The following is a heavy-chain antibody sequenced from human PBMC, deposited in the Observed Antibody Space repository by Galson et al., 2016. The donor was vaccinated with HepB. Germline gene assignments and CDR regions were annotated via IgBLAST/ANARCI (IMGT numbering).Heavy chain of an antibody. CDR1: GFTFSNYA. Sequence: SLRLSCAASGFTFSNYAMNWVRQAPGKGLEWVAAISGSGGRTSYEDSVRGRFTISRDNSENTLFLRMNSVGVEDTAVYFCAKSGFFGELDKWGQGTGVVVSS. J-gene: IGHJ4*02. CDR2: ISGSGGRT. V-gene: IGHV3-23*01. D-gene: IGHD3-10*01. CDR3: AKSGFFGELDK.